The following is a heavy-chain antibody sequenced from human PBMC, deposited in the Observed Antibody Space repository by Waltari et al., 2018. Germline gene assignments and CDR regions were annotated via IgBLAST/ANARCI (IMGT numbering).Heavy chain of an antibody. CDR1: GYSFTSYW. V-gene: IGHV5-51*01. CDR2: IYPGDSDT. D-gene: IGHD6-6*01. J-gene: IGHJ6*02. CDR3: ATTLYSSSSRYYYYGMDV. Sequence: EVQLVQSGAEVKKPGESLKISCTGSGYSFTSYWIGWVRQMPGKGLEWMGIIYPGDSDTRYSPSFQGQVTISADKSISTAYLQWSSLKASDTAMYYCATTLYSSSSRYYYYGMDVWGQGTTVTVSS.